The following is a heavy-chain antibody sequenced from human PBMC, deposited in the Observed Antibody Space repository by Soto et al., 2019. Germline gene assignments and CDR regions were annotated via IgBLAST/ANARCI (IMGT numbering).Heavy chain of an antibody. CDR2: INAGNGNT. CDR1: GFTFTSYA. D-gene: IGHD2-2*03. V-gene: IGHV1-3*01. Sequence: ASVKVSCKASGFTFTSYAMHWVRQAPGQRLEWMGWINAGNGNTKYYADSVKGRFTISRDNSKNTLYLQMNSLRAEDTAVYYCARDYAGYCISTSCSPADYWAREPWSPSPQ. J-gene: IGHJ4*02. CDR3: ARDYAGYCISTSCSPADY.